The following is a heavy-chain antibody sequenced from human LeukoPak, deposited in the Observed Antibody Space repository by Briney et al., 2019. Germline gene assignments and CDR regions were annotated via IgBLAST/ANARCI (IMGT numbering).Heavy chain of an antibody. V-gene: IGHV4-4*02. CDR2: MYLSGTT. CDR3: AGLVGRYSSGLYYYYFDY. Sequence: NPSETLSLTCTVSGDSINSLDLWSWVRQPPGKGLEWIGEMYLSGTTHSNPSVKSRVTISIDKSKNQFFLNLSSVTAADTAVYYCAGLVGRYSSGLYYYYFDYWARGPWSPSPQ. CDR1: GDSINSLDL. J-gene: IGHJ4*02. D-gene: IGHD3-22*01.